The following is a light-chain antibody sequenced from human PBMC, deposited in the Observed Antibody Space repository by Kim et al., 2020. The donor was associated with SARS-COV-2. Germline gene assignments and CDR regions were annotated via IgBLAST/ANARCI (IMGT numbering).Light chain of an antibody. CDR3: QTWGTGIVV. J-gene: IGLJ2*01. V-gene: IGLV4-69*01. CDR2: LNTDGSH. Sequence: QLVLTQSPSASASLGASVKLTCTLSSGHSSYAIAWHQQQPEKGPRYLMKLNTDGSHSKGDGIPDRFSGSNSGAERYLTISSLQSEDEADYYCQTWGTGIVVFGGGTQLTVL. CDR1: SGHSSYA.